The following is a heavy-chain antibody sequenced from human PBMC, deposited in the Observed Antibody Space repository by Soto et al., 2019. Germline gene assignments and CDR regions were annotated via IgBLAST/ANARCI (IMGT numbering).Heavy chain of an antibody. V-gene: IGHV1-69*01. CDR3: ARGPVIWNAFEI. D-gene: IGHD1-1*01. CDR2: IIPIFAKP. Sequence: QVQLIQSGAELKRPGSSVKVSCKASGDTFSSYSITWLRQAPGQRLEWVGGIIPIFAKPTYAQKFQGRVAITADDSTITVYMELTSLTAEATAVYYCARGPVIWNAFEIWGQGTPLSVSS. J-gene: IGHJ3*02. CDR1: GDTFSSYS.